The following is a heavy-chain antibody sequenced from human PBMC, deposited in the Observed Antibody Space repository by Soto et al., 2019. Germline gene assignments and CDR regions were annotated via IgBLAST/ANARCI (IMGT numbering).Heavy chain of an antibody. V-gene: IGHV3-30*18. J-gene: IGHJ3*01. CDR1: GFTFNNYG. CDR3: AKDQSIAASHGID. Sequence: QVQLVESGGGVVQPGTSLRLSCAASGFTFNNYGMHWVRQAPGTGLEWVAAISSDGSNKYYADSVKGRLTISRDNSKNTLYLQMHSLRAEDTAVYYSAKDQSIAASHGIDWGQGTMFTVSS. D-gene: IGHD6-6*01. CDR2: ISSDGSNK.